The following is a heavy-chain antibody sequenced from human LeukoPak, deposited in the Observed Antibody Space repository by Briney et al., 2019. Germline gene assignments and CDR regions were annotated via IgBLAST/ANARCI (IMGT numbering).Heavy chain of an antibody. V-gene: IGHV1-2*02. Sequence: GASVKVSCKASGYTFTGYYMHWVRQAPGQGLEWMGWINPNSGGTNYAQKFQGRVTMTRDTSISTAYMELGRLRSDDTAVYYCARARTAEYNWFDPWGQGTLVTDSS. J-gene: IGHJ5*02. CDR1: GYTFTGYY. CDR3: ARARTAEYNWFDP. D-gene: IGHD1/OR15-1a*01. CDR2: INPNSGGT.